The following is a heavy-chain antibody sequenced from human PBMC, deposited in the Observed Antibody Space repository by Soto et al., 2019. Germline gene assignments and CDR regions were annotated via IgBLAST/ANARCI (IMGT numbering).Heavy chain of an antibody. V-gene: IGHV4-59*01. CDR3: ARGAHG. Sequence: SETLSLTCTVSGGSIIVYYWSWIRQPPGKGLEWIGYIYHSGSTNYNPSLKSRVTISVDTSKNQFSLKLSSVTAADTAVYYCARGAHGWGQGTLVTVSS. CDR2: IYHSGST. CDR1: GGSIIVYY. J-gene: IGHJ4*02.